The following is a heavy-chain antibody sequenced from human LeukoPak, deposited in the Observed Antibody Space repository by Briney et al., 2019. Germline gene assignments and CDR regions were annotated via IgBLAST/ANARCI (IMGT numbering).Heavy chain of an antibody. CDR2: IWYDGSNK. D-gene: IGHD2-15*01. V-gene: IGHV3-33*06. CDR1: EFTFSSYG. CDR3: AKDPDIVGITPGGYFDY. Sequence: TGGSLRLSCAASEFTFSSYGMHWVRQAPGKGLEWVAVIWYDGSNKYYADSVKGRFTISRDNSKNTLYLQMNSLRAEDTAVYYCAKDPDIVGITPGGYFDYWGQGTLFTVSS. J-gene: IGHJ4*02.